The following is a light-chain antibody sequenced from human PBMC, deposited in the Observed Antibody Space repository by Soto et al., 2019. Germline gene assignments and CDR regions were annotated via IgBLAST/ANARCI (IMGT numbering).Light chain of an antibody. V-gene: IGKV1-27*01. J-gene: IGKJ1*01. CDR2: AAS. CDR3: QKYNPAPWT. CDR1: QDIIDY. Sequence: DIQMTQSPSSLSASVGDRVTITCRASQDIIDYLAWYQQKPGKVPKLLIYAASTLHSGVPSRFSGSGSGTDCTLTISSLQPEDLATYYCQKYNPAPWTCGQGTTVDMK.